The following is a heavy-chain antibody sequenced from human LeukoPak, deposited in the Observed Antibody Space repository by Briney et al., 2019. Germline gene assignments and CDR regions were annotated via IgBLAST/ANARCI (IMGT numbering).Heavy chain of an antibody. CDR1: GGSFSGYY. V-gene: IGHV4-34*01. D-gene: IGHD6-6*01. J-gene: IGHJ4*02. Sequence: PSGTLSLTCAVYGGSFSGYYWSWIRQPPGKGLEWIGEINHSGSTNYNPSLKSRVTISVDTSKNQFSLKLSSVTAADTAVYYCARSRIVARRSFDYWGQGTLVTVSS. CDR3: ARSRIVARRSFDY. CDR2: INHSGST.